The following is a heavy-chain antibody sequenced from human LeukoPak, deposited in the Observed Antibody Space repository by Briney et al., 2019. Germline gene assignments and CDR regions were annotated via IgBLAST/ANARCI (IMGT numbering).Heavy chain of an antibody. CDR2: FGTA. J-gene: IGHJ6*02. CDR3: ASELVTQRAYYYYYYGMDV. V-gene: IGHV1-69*01. D-gene: IGHD3-9*01. Sequence: FGTANYAQKFQGRVTITADESTSTAYMELSSLRSEDTAVYYCASELVTQRAYYYYYYGMDVWGQGTTVTVSS.